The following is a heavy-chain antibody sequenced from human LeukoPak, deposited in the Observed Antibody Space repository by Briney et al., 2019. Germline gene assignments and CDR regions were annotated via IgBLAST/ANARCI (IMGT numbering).Heavy chain of an antibody. CDR1: GYTFVRYP. CDR2: INTNTGSP. CDR3: ARVGRLDYGDYLAH. J-gene: IGHJ4*02. Sequence: ASVKVSCKTSGYTFVRYPIHWVRQAPGRGLEWMGWINTNTGSPTYAQAFAGRFVFSLDTSVTTAYLQISSLRSADTAVYYCARVGRLDYGDYLAHWGPGNRITVSS. D-gene: IGHD4-17*01. V-gene: IGHV7-4-1*02.